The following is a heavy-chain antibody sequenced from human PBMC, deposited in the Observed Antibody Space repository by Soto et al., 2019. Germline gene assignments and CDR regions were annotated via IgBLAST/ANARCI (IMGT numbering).Heavy chain of an antibody. Sequence: GGSLRLSCAAPGLTFNRYWMHWVRHAPGKGLVWVSHINTDGTNSNYADSVKGRFTISRDNAKSTLFLQMNSLRDEDTAVYYCAREFCSGGNCYTYYFDPWGQGIPVTVSS. CDR3: AREFCSGGNCYTYYFDP. D-gene: IGHD2-15*01. J-gene: IGHJ5*02. CDR2: INTDGTNS. V-gene: IGHV3-74*01. CDR1: GLTFNRYW.